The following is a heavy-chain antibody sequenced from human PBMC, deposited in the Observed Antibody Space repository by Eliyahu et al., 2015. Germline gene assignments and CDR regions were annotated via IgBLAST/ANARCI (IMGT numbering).Heavy chain of an antibody. J-gene: IGHJ5*02. V-gene: IGHV3-23*01. CDR2: ISGSGGST. Sequence: EVQLLESGGGLVQPGGSLRLSCAASGFTFSSYAMSWVRQAPGKGLEWVSAISGSGGSTYYADSVKGRFTISRDNSKNTLYLQMNSLRAEDTAVYYCAKDDQDYCSSTSCYTPLGNWFDPWGQGTLVTVSS. CDR1: GFTFSSYA. D-gene: IGHD2-2*02. CDR3: AKDDQDYCSSTSCYTPLGNWFDP.